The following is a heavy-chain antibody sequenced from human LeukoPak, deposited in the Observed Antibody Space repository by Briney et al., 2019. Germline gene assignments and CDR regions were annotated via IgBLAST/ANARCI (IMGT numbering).Heavy chain of an antibody. D-gene: IGHD6-13*01. CDR2: ISYDGSNK. V-gene: IGHV3-30*04. J-gene: IGHJ4*02. Sequence: GGSLRLSCAASGFTFSNYALHWVRQAPGKGLEWVAIISYDGSNKYYADSVKGRFTISRDNSKNTLYLQMNTLRAEDTAVYYCARDGQGSSSSLYFFDYWGQGTLVTVSS. CDR1: GFTFSNYA. CDR3: ARDGQGSSSSLYFFDY.